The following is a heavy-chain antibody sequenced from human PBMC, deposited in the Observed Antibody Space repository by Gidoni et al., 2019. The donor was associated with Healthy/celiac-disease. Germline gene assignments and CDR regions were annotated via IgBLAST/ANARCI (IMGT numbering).Heavy chain of an antibody. CDR2: IYYSGST. V-gene: IGHV4-39*01. J-gene: IGHJ2*01. CDR1: GGSISSSSYY. CDR3: AASTGWYFDL. Sequence: LQLQESGPGLVKPSETLSLTCTVSGGSISSSSYYWGWIRQPPGKGLEWIGSIYYSGSTYYNPSLKSRVTISVDTSKNQCSRKLSSVTAADTAVYYCAASTGWYFDLWGRGTLVTVSS. D-gene: IGHD2-2*01.